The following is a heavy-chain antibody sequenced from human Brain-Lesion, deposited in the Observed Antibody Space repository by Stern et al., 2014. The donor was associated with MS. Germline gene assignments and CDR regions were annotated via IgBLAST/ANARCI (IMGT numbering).Heavy chain of an antibody. CDR1: GGSVSSTSYA. CDR2: IYYSGNT. J-gene: IGHJ5*02. D-gene: IGHD2-15*01. V-gene: IGHV4-39*01. CDR3: AGEEDIRYCSGGSCTGNWFDP. Sequence: QVQLVESGPGPVKPSETLSLTCTVAGGSVSSTSYAWAWIRQPPGKGLEWIGTIYYSGNTSYSPSLKSRLTISLATSKNQFSLQLGSVTAADTAVYYCAGEEDIRYCSGGSCTGNWFDPWGQGTLVTVSS.